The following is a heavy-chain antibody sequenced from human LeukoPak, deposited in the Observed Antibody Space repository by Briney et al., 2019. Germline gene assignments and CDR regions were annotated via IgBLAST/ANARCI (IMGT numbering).Heavy chain of an antibody. V-gene: IGHV4-39*01. J-gene: IGHJ4*02. Sequence: ETLSLTCTVSGDSITTSSYYWGWIRQPPGKGLEWIGNIYYSGSTYYNPSLKSRDTISVDTSKNQFSLWLSSVTAADTAVYYCARLETYDSTLDYWGQGTLVTVSS. CDR3: ARLETYDSTLDY. CDR2: IYYSGST. D-gene: IGHD3-22*01. CDR1: GDSITTSSYY.